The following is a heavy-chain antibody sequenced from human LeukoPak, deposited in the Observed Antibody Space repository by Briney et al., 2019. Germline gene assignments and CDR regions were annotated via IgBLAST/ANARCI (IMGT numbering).Heavy chain of an antibody. Sequence: SQTLSLTCTVSGGSISSSGYYWSWIRQHPGKGLGWIGYIYYSGSTYYNPSLKGRVTISVDTSKNQFSLKLSSVTAADTAVYYCARDAEYYYGSGSYSSGIDVWGQGTTVTVSS. CDR2: IYYSGST. J-gene: IGHJ6*02. D-gene: IGHD3-10*01. CDR3: ARDAEYYYGSGSYSSGIDV. V-gene: IGHV4-31*03. CDR1: GGSISSSGYY.